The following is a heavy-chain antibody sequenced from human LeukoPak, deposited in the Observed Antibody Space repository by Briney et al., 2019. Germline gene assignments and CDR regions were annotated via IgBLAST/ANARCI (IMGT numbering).Heavy chain of an antibody. CDR1: GYTFTSYD. J-gene: IGHJ6*02. V-gene: IGHV1-18*01. Sequence: ASVKVSCKASGYTFTSYDINWVRQAPGQGLEWMGWISAYNGNTNYAQKLQGRATMTTDTSTSTAYLELRSLRSDDTAVYYCARGMAYYDFWSGYYTRYYYYGMDVWGQGTTVTVSS. D-gene: IGHD3-3*01. CDR2: ISAYNGNT. CDR3: ARGMAYYDFWSGYYTRYYYYGMDV.